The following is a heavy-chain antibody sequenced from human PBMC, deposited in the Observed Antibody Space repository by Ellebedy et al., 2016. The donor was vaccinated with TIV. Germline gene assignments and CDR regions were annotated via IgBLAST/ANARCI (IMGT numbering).Heavy chain of an antibody. J-gene: IGHJ4*02. V-gene: IGHV3-23*01. CDR3: AQAFPMVRGVPGEDTDY. CDR1: GFTFSSYA. D-gene: IGHD3-10*01. Sequence: GGSLRLSCAASGFTFSSYAMSWVRQAPGKGLEWVSAISGSGGSTYYADSVKGRFTISRDNSKNTLYLQMNSLRAEDTAVYYCAQAFPMVRGVPGEDTDYWGQGTLVTVSS. CDR2: ISGSGGST.